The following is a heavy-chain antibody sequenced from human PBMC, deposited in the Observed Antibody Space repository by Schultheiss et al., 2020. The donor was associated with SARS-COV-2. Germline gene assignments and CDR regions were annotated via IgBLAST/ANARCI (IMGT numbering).Heavy chain of an antibody. D-gene: IGHD1-7*01. CDR2: LSHSGTT. CDR1: GGSISSSNW. CDR3: ARLTGTTTDL. Sequence: SETLSLTCAVSGGSISSSNWWSWVRQPPGKGLEWIGELSHSGTTNYNPSLKSRVTISADKSKNQFSLTLRSVTAADTAVYYCARLTGTTTDLWGRGTLVTVSS. V-gene: IGHV4-4*02. J-gene: IGHJ2*01.